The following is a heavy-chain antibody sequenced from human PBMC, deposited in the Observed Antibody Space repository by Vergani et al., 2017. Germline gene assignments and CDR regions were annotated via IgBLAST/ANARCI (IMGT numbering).Heavy chain of an antibody. CDR2: IQFDGSNQ. D-gene: IGHD3-16*01. CDR3: AKHFRGWGIDY. V-gene: IGHV3-30*02. J-gene: IGHJ4*02. Sequence: VQLVESGGGVVQRGGSLRLPCSTAGFHLGNYDMQWIRQGPGKGLEFVAFIQFDGSNQYYADSVKGRFTLSRDFSKNTLYLQMNSLRTDDTATYYCAKHFRGWGIDYWGQGTQVIVSS. CDR1: GFHLGNYD.